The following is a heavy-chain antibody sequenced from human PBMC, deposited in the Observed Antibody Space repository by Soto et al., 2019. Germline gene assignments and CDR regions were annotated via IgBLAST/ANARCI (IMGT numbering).Heavy chain of an antibody. CDR2: ISSSSSTI. CDR1: GFTFSSYS. J-gene: IGHJ6*01. V-gene: IGHV3-48*02. D-gene: IGHD2-2*01. Sequence: GGSLRLSCAASGFTFSSYSMNWVRQAPGKGLEWVSYISSSSSTIYYADSVKGRFAISRDNAKNSLYLQRNSLRDEDTAVYYCARLGVVPEAPKGMDAWGQGTTVTVSS. CDR3: ARLGVVPEAPKGMDA.